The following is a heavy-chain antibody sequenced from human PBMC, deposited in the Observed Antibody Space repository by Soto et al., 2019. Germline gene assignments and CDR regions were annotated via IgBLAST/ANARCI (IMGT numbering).Heavy chain of an antibody. CDR3: ASRTAYCGGDCYDAFDI. CDR2: IYYSGST. Sequence: SETLSLTCTGSGGSISSYYWSWIRQPPGKGLEWIGYIYYSGSTNYNPSLKSRVTISVDTSKNQFSLKLSSVTAADTAVYYCASRTAYCGGDCYDAFDIWGQGTMVTVSS. V-gene: IGHV4-59*01. J-gene: IGHJ3*02. D-gene: IGHD2-21*02. CDR1: GGSISSYY.